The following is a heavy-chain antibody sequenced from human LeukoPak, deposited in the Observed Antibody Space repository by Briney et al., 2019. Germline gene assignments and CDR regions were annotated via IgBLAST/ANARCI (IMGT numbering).Heavy chain of an antibody. V-gene: IGHV3-53*01. CDR3: ATSTSRAGGPGGHSFDY. CDR1: GFNVSSNY. Sequence: PGGSLRLSCAASGFNVSSNYMSWVRQAPGKGLEWVSLLYSGGSAFHADSLKGRFTISRDNAKNSLYLQMNSLRAEDTAVYYCATSTSRAGGPGGHSFDYWGQGTLVAVSS. J-gene: IGHJ4*02. D-gene: IGHD2-2*01. CDR2: LYSGGSA.